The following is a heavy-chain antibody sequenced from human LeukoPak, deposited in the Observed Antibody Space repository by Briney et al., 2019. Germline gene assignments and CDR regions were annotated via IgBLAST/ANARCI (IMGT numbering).Heavy chain of an antibody. CDR2: IYTSGST. Sequence: PSETLSLTCTVSGGSISSYYWSWVRQPAGKGLEWIGRIYTSGSTNYNPSLKSRVTMSVDASKDQFSLKLSSVTAADTAVYYCARERVLNWFDPWGQGTLVTVSS. CDR3: ARERVLNWFDP. V-gene: IGHV4-4*07. J-gene: IGHJ5*02. CDR1: GGSISSYY. D-gene: IGHD3-10*01.